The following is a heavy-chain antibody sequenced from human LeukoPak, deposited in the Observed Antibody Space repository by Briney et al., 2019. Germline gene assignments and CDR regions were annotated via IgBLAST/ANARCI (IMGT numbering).Heavy chain of an antibody. V-gene: IGHV4-39*01. J-gene: IGHJ5*02. CDR1: GGSISSSSYY. D-gene: IGHD3-22*01. CDR3: ARRMNYYDSSGSGTWFDP. CDR2: IYYSGDT. Sequence: PSGTLSLTCTVSGGSISSSSYYWGWIRQPPGKGLEWIGSIYYSGDTYYNPSLKSRVTVSVDTSRNQFSLMLSSVTAADTAVYYCARRMNYYDSSGSGTWFDPWGQGTLVTVSS.